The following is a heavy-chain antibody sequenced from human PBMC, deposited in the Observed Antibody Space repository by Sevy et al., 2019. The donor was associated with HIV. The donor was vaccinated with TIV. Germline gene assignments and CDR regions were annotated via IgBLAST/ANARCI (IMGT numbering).Heavy chain of an antibody. CDR3: ARGGHPYYYYYMDV. J-gene: IGHJ6*03. V-gene: IGHV1-8*01. Sequence: ASVKVSCKASGYPFTSSDIYWVRQAAGQGLEWMGWMNPHSGKVGYAQQFQGRVTVTRDTSISTVFMELRSLRSEDTAIYYCARGGHPYYYYYMDVWGKGTTVTVSS. CDR2: MNPHSGKV. CDR1: GYPFTSSD.